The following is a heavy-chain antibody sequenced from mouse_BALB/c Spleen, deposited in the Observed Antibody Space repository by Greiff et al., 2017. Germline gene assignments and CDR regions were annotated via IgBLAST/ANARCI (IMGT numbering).Heavy chain of an antibody. J-gene: IGHJ4*01. CDR1: GYSITSDYA. D-gene: IGHD5-1*01. CDR3: AKKYLYYAMDY. V-gene: IGHV3-2*02. Sequence: DVQLQESGPGLVKPSQSLSLTCTVTGYSITSDYAWNWIRQFPGNKLEWMGYISYSGSTSYNPSLKSRISITRDTSKNQFFLQLNSVTTEDTATYYCAKKYLYYAMDYWGQGTSVTVSS. CDR2: ISYSGST.